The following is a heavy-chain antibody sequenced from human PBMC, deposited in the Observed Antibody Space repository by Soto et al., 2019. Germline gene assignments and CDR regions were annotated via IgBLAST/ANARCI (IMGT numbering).Heavy chain of an antibody. J-gene: IGHJ6*04. D-gene: IGHD7-27*01. CDR2: IDNDGSST. Sequence: EVQLVESGGGLVQPGGSLRLSWAASGFTFRTYWMQWVRQAPGKGLVWVSRIDNDGSSTNYADSVKGRFTISRDNAKDTLYLQMNSLRAEDTAVYYCAMGTMDVWGKGTTVTVSS. CDR3: AMGTMDV. V-gene: IGHV3-74*02. CDR1: GFTFRTYW.